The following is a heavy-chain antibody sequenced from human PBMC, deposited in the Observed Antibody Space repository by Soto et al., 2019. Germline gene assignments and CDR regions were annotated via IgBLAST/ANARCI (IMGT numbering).Heavy chain of an antibody. Sequence: SETLSLTCTVSGGSVSSGDYYWSWIRQPPGKGLEWIGYIYYSGNTNYNPSLKSRVIISVDASKNLFSLKLTSVTAADTAVYYCARIPVDTSMIYWLDPWGQGTLVTVSS. J-gene: IGHJ5*02. CDR1: GGSVSSGDYY. CDR3: ARIPVDTSMIYWLDP. CDR2: IYYSGNT. D-gene: IGHD5-18*01. V-gene: IGHV4-61*08.